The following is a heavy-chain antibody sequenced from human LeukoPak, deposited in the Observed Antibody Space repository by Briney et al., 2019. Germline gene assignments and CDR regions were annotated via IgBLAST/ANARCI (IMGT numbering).Heavy chain of an antibody. Sequence: PSETLSLTCTVSGGSISSGGYYWSWIRQHPGKGLEWIGYIYYSGSTYYNPSLKSRVTISVDTSKNQFSLKLSSVTAADTAVYYCARDDTDEYYFDYWGRGTLVTVSS. CDR3: ARDDTDEYYFDY. J-gene: IGHJ4*02. CDR2: IYYSGST. D-gene: IGHD2-2*02. CDR1: GGSISSGGYY. V-gene: IGHV4-31*03.